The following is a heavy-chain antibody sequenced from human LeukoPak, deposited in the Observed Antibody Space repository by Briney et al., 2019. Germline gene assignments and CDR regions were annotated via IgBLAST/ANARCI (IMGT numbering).Heavy chain of an antibody. J-gene: IGHJ3*02. V-gene: IGHV3-23*01. CDR3: AREHYDFWSGYYTSDAFDI. CDR2: ISGGGGSI. Sequence: GGSLRLSCVVSGFTFSSYGMSWVRQAPGKGLEWVSTISGGGGSIYYADSVEGRFTISRDNSKNTLYLQMNSLRAEDTAVYYCAREHYDFWSGYYTSDAFDIWGQGTMVTVSS. CDR1: GFTFSSYG. D-gene: IGHD3-3*01.